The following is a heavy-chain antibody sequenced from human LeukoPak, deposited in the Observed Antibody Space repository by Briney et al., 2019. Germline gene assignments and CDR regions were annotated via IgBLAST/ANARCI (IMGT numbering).Heavy chain of an antibody. J-gene: IGHJ4*02. CDR2: IYYSGST. V-gene: IGHV4-39*07. CDR3: ARIGYSSGWHTRGFNY. D-gene: IGHD6-19*01. Sequence: SETLSLTCTVSGGSISSSSYYWGWNRQPPGKGLEWIGSIYYSGSTYYNPSLKSRVTISVDTSKNQFSLKLSSVTAADTAVYYCARIGYSSGWHTRGFNYWGQGTLVTVSS. CDR1: GGSISSSSYY.